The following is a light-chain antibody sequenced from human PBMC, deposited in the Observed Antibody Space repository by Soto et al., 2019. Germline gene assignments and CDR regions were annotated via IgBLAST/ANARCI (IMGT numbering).Light chain of an antibody. Sequence: QSVLTQPASVSGSPGQSITISCSGNALIYQLVSWYQQQPGKAPKLILYNVTRRPSGVSNRFSGFKSGTTASLKITGLQAEDEADYYCCSFVGVTNDVFGNGTKVTVL. CDR1: GNALIYQL. CDR2: NVT. V-gene: IGLV2-23*02. CDR3: CSFVGVTNDV. J-gene: IGLJ1*01.